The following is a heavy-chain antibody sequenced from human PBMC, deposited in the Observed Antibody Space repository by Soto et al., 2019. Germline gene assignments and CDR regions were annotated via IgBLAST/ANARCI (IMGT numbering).Heavy chain of an antibody. CDR3: STSAGGGGY. J-gene: IGHJ4*02. Sequence: EVQLVESGGGLIQPGGSLRLSCAVSGFTVSNNYMSWVRQAPGKGLEGVSVIYSGGYTAYGDSVKGRFTISRDNSKNTQYLQKKGRGAAHSAVFSCSTSAGGGGYWGQGTLVTVSS. V-gene: IGHV3-53*01. CDR2: IYSGGYT. D-gene: IGHD3-10*01. CDR1: GFTVSNNY.